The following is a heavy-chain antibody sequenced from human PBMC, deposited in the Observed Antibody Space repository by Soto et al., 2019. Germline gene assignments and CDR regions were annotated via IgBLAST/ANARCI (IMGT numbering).Heavy chain of an antibody. CDR2: IYYSGST. D-gene: IGHD6-13*01. CDR1: GGSVSSGSYY. J-gene: IGHJ6*02. CDR3: ARAPRIAAAASYYYYGMDV. Sequence: PSETLSLTCTVSGGSVSSGSYYWSWIRQPPGKGLEWIGYIYYSGSTNYNPSLKSRVTISVDTSKNQFSLKLSSVTAADTAVYYCARAPRIAAAASYYYYGMDVWGQGTTVTVS. V-gene: IGHV4-61*01.